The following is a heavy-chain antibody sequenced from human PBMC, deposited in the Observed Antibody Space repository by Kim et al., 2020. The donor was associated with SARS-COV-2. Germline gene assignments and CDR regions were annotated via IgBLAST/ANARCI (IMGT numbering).Heavy chain of an antibody. CDR1: GFSFSSYA. CDR3: AKSKEGATRILDY. D-gene: IGHD1-26*01. CDR2: SSGGGAYT. Sequence: GGTLRLSCAPSGFSFSSYAMAWVRQAPGKGLEWVSSSSGGGAYTYYEDSVKGRFTTSRDNSKNTLYLEMNSLRVEDTAVYYCAKSKEGATRILDYWVQGTRVTVSS. J-gene: IGHJ4*02. V-gene: IGHV3-23*01.